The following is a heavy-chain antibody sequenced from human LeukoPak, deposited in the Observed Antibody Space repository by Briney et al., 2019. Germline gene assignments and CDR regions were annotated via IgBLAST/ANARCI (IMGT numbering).Heavy chain of an antibody. V-gene: IGHV5-51*01. J-gene: IGHJ4*02. CDR2: IYLGNADA. D-gene: IGHD3-22*01. CDR1: GYSLINHW. Sequence: GVSLQISCKASGYSLINHWIGWVRQMPGKGLDWMGIIYLGNADATYSPSFQGQVTISADKSTTTVYLQWSSLKASDTAMYYCARQGSYDNSGCSFDYWGQGTLVTVSS. CDR3: ARQGSYDNSGCSFDY.